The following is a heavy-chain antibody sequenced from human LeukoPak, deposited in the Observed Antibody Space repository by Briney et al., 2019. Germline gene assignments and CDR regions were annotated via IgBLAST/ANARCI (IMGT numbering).Heavy chain of an antibody. CDR3: ARDLLRGWSGYRAFDY. V-gene: IGHV1-69*13. D-gene: IGHD3-3*01. CDR1: GGTFSSYA. CDR2: IIPIFGTA. J-gene: IGHJ4*02. Sequence: ASVKVSCKASGGTFSSYAISWVRQAPGQGLEWMGGIIPIFGTANYAQKFQGRVTITADESTSTAYMELSSLRSEDTAVYYCARDLLRGWSGYRAFDYWGQGTLVTVSS.